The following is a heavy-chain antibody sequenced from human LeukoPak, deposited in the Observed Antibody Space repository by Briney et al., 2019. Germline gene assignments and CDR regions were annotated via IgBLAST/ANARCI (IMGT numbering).Heavy chain of an antibody. CDR3: AREEVAEQGYFDY. CDR2: ISSSSSYI. Sequence: GGSLRLSCAASGFTFSSYSMNWVRQAPGKGLEWVSSISSSSSYIYYADSVKGRFTISRDNAKNSLYLQMNSLRAEDTAVYYCAREEVAEQGYFDYWGQGTLVTVFS. D-gene: IGHD6-19*01. J-gene: IGHJ4*01. CDR1: GFTFSSYS. V-gene: IGHV3-21*01.